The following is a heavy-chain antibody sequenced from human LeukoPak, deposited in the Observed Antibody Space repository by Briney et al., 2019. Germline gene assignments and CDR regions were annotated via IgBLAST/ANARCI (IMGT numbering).Heavy chain of an antibody. D-gene: IGHD3-3*01. J-gene: IGHJ4*02. CDR1: GGSFGSYY. CDR3: ARAGLRFSGLGY. Sequence: PSETLSLTCAVYGGSFGSYYWSWIRQPPGKGLEWIGEINHSGSTNYNPSLKSRVTISVDTSKNQFSLKLSSVTAADTAVYYCARAGLRFSGLGYWGQGTLVTVSS. CDR2: INHSGST. V-gene: IGHV4-34*01.